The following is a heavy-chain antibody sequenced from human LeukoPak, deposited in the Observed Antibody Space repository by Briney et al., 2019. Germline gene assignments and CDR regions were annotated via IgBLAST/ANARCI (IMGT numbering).Heavy chain of an antibody. Sequence: SVKVSCKASGDIFTNYAFSWVRQAPGQGPEWMGEVIPIFGKVIYAERFQGRLTIAADDSASTVYMELNSLTSEDTAVYYCARGEGLSYGNLLHWGQGTLVIVSS. CDR2: VIPIFGKV. CDR1: GDIFTNYA. D-gene: IGHD3-16*01. V-gene: IGHV1-69*01. J-gene: IGHJ1*01. CDR3: ARGEGLSYGNLLH.